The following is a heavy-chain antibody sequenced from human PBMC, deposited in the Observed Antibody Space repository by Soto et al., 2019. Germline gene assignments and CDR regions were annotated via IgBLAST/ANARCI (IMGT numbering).Heavy chain of an antibody. CDR3: ARATSVAGTYYYYGMDV. V-gene: IGHV1-69*06. J-gene: IGHJ6*02. D-gene: IGHD6-19*01. CDR2: IIPIFGTA. Sequence: SVKVSCKASGGTFSSYAISWVRQAPGQGLEWMGGIIPIFGTANYAQKFQGRVTITADKSTSTAYMELSSLRSEDTAVYYCARATSVAGTYYYYGMDVWGQGTTVTVS. CDR1: GGTFSSYA.